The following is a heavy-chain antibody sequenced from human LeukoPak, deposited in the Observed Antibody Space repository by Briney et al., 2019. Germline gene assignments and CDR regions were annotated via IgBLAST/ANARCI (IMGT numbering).Heavy chain of an antibody. D-gene: IGHD3-3*01. J-gene: IGHJ5*02. Sequence: SQTLSLTCTVPGGSISSDLYDWNWIRLPAGKGPERIGRFYKSGRTNFNPSLQSRVTISADTSKNQFSLKLRSVTAADTAVYYCARGDLKSDWFDPWGQVTLVIVS. CDR1: GGSISSDLYD. CDR2: FYKSGRT. V-gene: IGHV4-61*02. CDR3: ARGDLKSDWFDP.